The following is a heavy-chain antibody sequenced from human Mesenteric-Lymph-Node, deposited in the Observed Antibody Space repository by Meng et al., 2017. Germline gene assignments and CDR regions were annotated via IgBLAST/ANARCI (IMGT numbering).Heavy chain of an antibody. D-gene: IGHD6-25*01. Sequence: ASVKVSCKASGYTFTSYDINWVRQATGQGLEWMGWMNPNSGNTGYAQKFQGRVTMTRDTSISTAYMELSRLRSDDTAVYYCARGPLHSSATTTDYWGQGTLVTVSS. J-gene: IGHJ4*02. CDR2: MNPNSGNT. V-gene: IGHV1-8*02. CDR1: GYTFTSYD. CDR3: ARGPLHSSATTTDY.